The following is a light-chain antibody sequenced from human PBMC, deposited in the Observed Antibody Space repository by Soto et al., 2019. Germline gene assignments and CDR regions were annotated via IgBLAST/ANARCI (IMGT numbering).Light chain of an antibody. J-gene: IGLJ2*01. CDR2: EVS. V-gene: IGLV2-14*01. CDR1: SSDIGDYNF. CDR3: SSYSSSDTHVI. Sequence: QSALTQPASVSGSPGQSITISCTGTSSDIGDYNFVSWYQQHSGKAPKLILYEVSNRPSGVSNRFSGSKSGNTASLTISGLRAEDEGDYYCSSYSSSDTHVIFGGGTKLTV.